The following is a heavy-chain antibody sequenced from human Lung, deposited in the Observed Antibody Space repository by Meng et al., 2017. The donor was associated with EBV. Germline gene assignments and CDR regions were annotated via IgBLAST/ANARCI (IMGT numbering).Heavy chain of an antibody. D-gene: IGHD6-19*01. Sequence: QAEVQGSGPGLGKPSGALSPTWSVSGGSNSTSGYYWGWIRQPPGKGLEWIGSIGHSGITYYTPSLKSRVTVSIDTSKSQFSLKLTSVTAADTAVYYCVRSSGWVRTGFDPWGQGTLVTVSS. CDR3: VRSSGWVRTGFDP. V-gene: IGHV4-39*01. CDR1: GGSNSTSGYY. CDR2: IGHSGIT. J-gene: IGHJ5*02.